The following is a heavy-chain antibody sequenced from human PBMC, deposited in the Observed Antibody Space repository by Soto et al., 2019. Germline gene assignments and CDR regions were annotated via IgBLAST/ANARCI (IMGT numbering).Heavy chain of an antibody. D-gene: IGHD2-2*01. Sequence: GGSLRLSCAASGFTFSSFAMSWVRQAPGKGLEWVTLISGNGGSTYYADSVKGRFTISRDNSRNTLYLQMNSLRAEDTAVYYCAKDRVVVPATIAPEFQRWGQGTRVTVSS. CDR1: GFTFSSFA. CDR3: AKDRVVVPATIAPEFQR. CDR2: ISGNGGST. V-gene: IGHV3-23*01. J-gene: IGHJ1*01.